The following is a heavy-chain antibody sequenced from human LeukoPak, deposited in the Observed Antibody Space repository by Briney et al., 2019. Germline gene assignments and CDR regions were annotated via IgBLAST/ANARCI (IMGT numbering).Heavy chain of an antibody. J-gene: IGHJ4*02. D-gene: IGHD3-16*02. CDR2: IRGSGGST. CDR1: GFTFSSYA. CDR3: AKSYDYVWGSYRYKLSYFDY. Sequence: PGGSLRLSCAASGFTFSSYAMSWVRQAPGKGLEWVSAIRGSGGSTYYADSVKGRFTISRDNSKNTLYLQMNSLRAEDTAVYYCAKSYDYVWGSYRYKLSYFDYWGQGTLVTVSS. V-gene: IGHV3-23*01.